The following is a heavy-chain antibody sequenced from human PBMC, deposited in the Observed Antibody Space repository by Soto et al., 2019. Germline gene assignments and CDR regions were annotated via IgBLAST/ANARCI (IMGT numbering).Heavy chain of an antibody. V-gene: IGHV1-46*03. Sequence: ASVKVSCKASGYTFTSYYMHWVRQAPGQGLEWMGIINPSGGSTSYAQKFQGRVTMTRDTSTSTVYMELGSLRSEDTAVYYCARTTISPEPHRERMDVWGKGTTVTVSS. CDR2: INPSGGST. D-gene: IGHD3-3*01. CDR3: ARTTISPEPHRERMDV. CDR1: GYTFTSYY. J-gene: IGHJ6*04.